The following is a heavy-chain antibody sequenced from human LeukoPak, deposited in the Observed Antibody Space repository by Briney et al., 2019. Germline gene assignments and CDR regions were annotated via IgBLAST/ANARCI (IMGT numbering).Heavy chain of an antibody. D-gene: IGHD2-8*01. V-gene: IGHV4-34*01. J-gene: IGHJ5*02. CDR2: INHSGST. CDR3: ARDLGVLMVYRRANWFDP. Sequence: SETLSLTCAVYGGSFSGYYWSWIRQPPGKGLEWIGEINHSGSTNYNPSLKSRVTISVDTSKNQFSLKLSSVTAADTAVYYCARDLGVLMVYRRANWFDPWGQGTLVTVSS. CDR1: GGSFSGYY.